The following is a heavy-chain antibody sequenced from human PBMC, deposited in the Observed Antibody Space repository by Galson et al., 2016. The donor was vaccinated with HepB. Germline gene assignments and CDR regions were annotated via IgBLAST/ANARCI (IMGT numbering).Heavy chain of an antibody. D-gene: IGHD1-7*01. V-gene: IGHV3-30*18. CDR2: ISYDGSNK. CDR3: AKAPNPGTTLYPLDY. CDR1: GFTFSHYG. Sequence: SLRLSCAASGFTFSHYGMHWVRQAPGKGLEWVAVISYDGSNKYSTESVKGRFTISRDNFKNTLFLQMNSLRVEDTAVYYCAKAPNPGTTLYPLDYWGQGSLVTVSS. J-gene: IGHJ4*02.